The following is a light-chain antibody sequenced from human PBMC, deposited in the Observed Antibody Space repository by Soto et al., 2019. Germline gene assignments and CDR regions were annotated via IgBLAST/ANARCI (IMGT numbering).Light chain of an antibody. CDR3: QQRSSWLIT. Sequence: IVLTQSPGTLSLSPGERATLSCRASQSVSSYLAWYQQKPGQAPRLLIYDASNRATGVPARFSGSGSGTDFTLTISSLEPEDFAVYYCQQRSSWLITFGQGTRLEI. CDR1: QSVSSY. V-gene: IGKV3-11*01. J-gene: IGKJ5*01. CDR2: DAS.